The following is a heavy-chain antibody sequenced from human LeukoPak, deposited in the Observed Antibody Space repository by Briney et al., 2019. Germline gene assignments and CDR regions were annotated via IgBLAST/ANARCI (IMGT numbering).Heavy chain of an antibody. CDR2: ISDSGSTI. V-gene: IGHV3-11*01. CDR1: GFSVNDYY. J-gene: IGHJ4*02. D-gene: IGHD2-15*01. Sequence: NAGGSLRLSCAASGFSVNDYYMSWVRQAPGKGLEWISYISDSGSTIYYADSVKGRFTISRDNAKNSLYLQMNSLRAEDTAVYYCARVYIAEDYWGQGTLVTISS. CDR3: ARVYIAEDY.